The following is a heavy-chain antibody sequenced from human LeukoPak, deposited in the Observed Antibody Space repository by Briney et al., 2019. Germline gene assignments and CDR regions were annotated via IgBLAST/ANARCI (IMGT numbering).Heavy chain of an antibody. CDR1: GFTFSSYE. Sequence: GGSLRLSCAASGFTFSSYELNWVRQAPGRGLEWVSYISSSGSTIYYADSVKGRFTISRDNAKNSLYLQMNSLRAEDTAVYYCARDLSIAARGGIWGQGTMVTVSS. D-gene: IGHD6-6*01. CDR3: ARDLSIAARGGI. V-gene: IGHV3-48*03. J-gene: IGHJ3*02. CDR2: ISSSGSTI.